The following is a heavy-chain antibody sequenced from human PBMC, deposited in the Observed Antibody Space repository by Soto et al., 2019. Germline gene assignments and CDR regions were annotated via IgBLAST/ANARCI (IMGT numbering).Heavy chain of an antibody. CDR1: GYTFTSYA. CDR3: ARAPGGPGIAEY. Sequence: ASVKVSCKASGYTFTSYAMQWGRPAPGQRLEWMGWINAGNGNTKYSQKFQGRVTITRDTSASTAYMELSSLRSEGTAVYYCARAPGGPGIAEYWGQGTLVTVSS. V-gene: IGHV1-3*01. J-gene: IGHJ4*02. D-gene: IGHD6-13*01. CDR2: INAGNGNT.